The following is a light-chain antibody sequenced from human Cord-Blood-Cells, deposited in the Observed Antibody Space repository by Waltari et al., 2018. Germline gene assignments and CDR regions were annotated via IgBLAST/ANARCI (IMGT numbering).Light chain of an antibody. J-gene: IGLJ3*02. Sequence: QSALTQPASVSGSPGQSITISCTGTSSDVGSYNLVSWYQQHPGNAPKLMLYEGSKRPSGVSNRFSGSKSGNTASLTISGLQAEDEADYYCCSYAGSSTFEVFGGGTKLTVL. V-gene: IGLV2-23*03. CDR2: EGS. CDR3: CSYAGSSTFEV. CDR1: SSDVGSYNL.